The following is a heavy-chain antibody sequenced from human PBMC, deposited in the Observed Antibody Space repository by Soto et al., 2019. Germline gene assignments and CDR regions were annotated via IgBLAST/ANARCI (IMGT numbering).Heavy chain of an antibody. CDR1: GYNFTSHY. V-gene: IGHV1-46*01. D-gene: IGHD1-1*01. CDR3: ARVAGTLVPGAFDI. CDR2: MYPSGGRT. J-gene: IGHJ3*02. Sequence: ASVKVSCKASGYNFTSHYMHWVRQAPGQGLESMGIMYPSGGRTIYAQNLQGRVTMTTDTSSRTVYMELRSLRSDDTAVYYCARVAGTLVPGAFDIWGQGTMVTVSS.